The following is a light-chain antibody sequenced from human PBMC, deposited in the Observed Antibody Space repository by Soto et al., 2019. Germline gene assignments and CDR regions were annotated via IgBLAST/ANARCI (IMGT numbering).Light chain of an antibody. J-gene: IGKJ5*01. V-gene: IGKV3-11*01. CDR2: DAS. CDR3: QQRSNWPIT. Sequence: EIVLTQSPATPSLSPGERATLSCRASQSVSSYLAWYQQKPGQAPRLLIYDASNRATGISVRFSGSGSGTDFTLTISSLEPEDFAVYYCQQRSNWPITFGQGTRLEIK. CDR1: QSVSSY.